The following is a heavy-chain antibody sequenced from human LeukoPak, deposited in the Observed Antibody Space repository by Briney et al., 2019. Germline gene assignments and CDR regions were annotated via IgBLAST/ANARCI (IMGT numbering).Heavy chain of an antibody. CDR3: AGGISGLGGEAFDI. J-gene: IGHJ3*02. Sequence: ASVKLSCKASGYTFSVYYMHWVRQAPGQGLEWMGWINPNSGGTNYAQKFQGRVTMTRDTSISTAYMELSRLRSDDTAVYYCAGGISGLGGEAFDIWGQGTMVTVSS. CDR1: GYTFSVYY. D-gene: IGHD3-16*01. CDR2: INPNSGGT. V-gene: IGHV1-2*02.